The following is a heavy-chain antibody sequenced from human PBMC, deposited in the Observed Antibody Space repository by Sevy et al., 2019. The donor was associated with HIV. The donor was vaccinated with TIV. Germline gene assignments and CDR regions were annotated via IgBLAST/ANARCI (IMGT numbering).Heavy chain of an antibody. D-gene: IGHD3-22*01. Sequence: GGSLRLSCAASGFTFSNAWMSWVRQAPGKGLEWGGRIKSKTDGGTTDYAAPVKGRFTISRDDSKNTLYLQMNSLKTEDTAVYYCTTTYYYDSSGYWKTFDYWGQGTLVTVSS. CDR2: IKSKTDGGTT. CDR1: GFTFSNAW. J-gene: IGHJ4*02. V-gene: IGHV3-15*01. CDR3: TTTYYYDSSGYWKTFDY.